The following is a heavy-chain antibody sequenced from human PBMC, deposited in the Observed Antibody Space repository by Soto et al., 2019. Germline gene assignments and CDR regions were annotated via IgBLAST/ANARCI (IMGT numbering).Heavy chain of an antibody. CDR2: ISSSGSTI. D-gene: IGHD3-3*01. CDR1: GFTFSYYY. J-gene: IGHJ4*02. V-gene: IGHV3-11*01. CDR3: AXVFGFLEWLLTDYYFDY. Sequence: GGSLRLSCAASGFTFSYYYMSWIRQAPGKGLEWVSYISSSGSTIYYADSVKGRFTISRDNAKNSLYLQMNSLRAEDTAVYYCAXVFGFLEWLLTDYYFDYWGQGTLVTVSS.